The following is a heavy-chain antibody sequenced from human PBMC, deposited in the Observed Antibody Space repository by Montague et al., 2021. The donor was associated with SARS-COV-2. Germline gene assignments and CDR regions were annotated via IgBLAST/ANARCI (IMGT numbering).Heavy chain of an antibody. CDR2: TYYRSKWYT. CDR3: ARKMDSSFDV. V-gene: IGHV6-1*01. Sequence: VSPGASLSSDSLSWHWIRPSPSRGLEWLASTYYRSKWYTDSAPSVSGRATVKPDTSRNQFSLHLDSVTPEDTALYFCARKMDSSFDVWGKGTMVIVSS. CDR1: GASLSSDSLS. J-gene: IGHJ3*01. D-gene: IGHD2-2*03.